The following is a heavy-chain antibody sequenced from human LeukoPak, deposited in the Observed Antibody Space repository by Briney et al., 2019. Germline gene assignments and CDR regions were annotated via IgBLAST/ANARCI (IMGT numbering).Heavy chain of an antibody. CDR3: ARHGSSIAARGAFDY. CDR2: IYHSGST. CDR1: GYSISSGYY. Sequence: PSETLSLTCAVSGYSISSGYYWGWIRQPPGKGLEWIGSIYHSGSTYYNPSLKSRVTISVDTSKNQFSLKLSSVTAADTAVHYCARHGSSIAARGAFDYWGQGTLVTVSS. J-gene: IGHJ4*02. D-gene: IGHD6-6*01. V-gene: IGHV4-38-2*01.